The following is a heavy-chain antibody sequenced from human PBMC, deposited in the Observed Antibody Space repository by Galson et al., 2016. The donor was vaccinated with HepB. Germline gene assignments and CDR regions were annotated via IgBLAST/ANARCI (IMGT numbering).Heavy chain of an antibody. CDR2: ISAQSGRT. J-gene: IGHJ4*02. D-gene: IGHD6-19*01. Sequence: SVKVSCKASGYSFTYYGIGWVRQAPGQGLEWVGWISAQSGRTDYAQKFQGRVSLTTETATSTAYMELTSLGSDDTGVYYCARGEGYVTGWYPYWGQGTLVVVSS. CDR1: GYSFTYYG. CDR3: ARGEGYVTGWYPY. V-gene: IGHV1-18*01.